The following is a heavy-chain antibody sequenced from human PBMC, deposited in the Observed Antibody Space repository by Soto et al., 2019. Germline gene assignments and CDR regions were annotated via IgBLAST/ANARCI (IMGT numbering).Heavy chain of an antibody. CDR1: VFIFSDHA. CDR2: ISGNGIST. V-gene: IGHV3-23*01. D-gene: IGHD3-10*01. J-gene: IGHJ5*02. Sequence: PGRSLRLSCEASVFIFSDHAMSFVRQAPGKGLEWVSAISGNGISTYYADSVKGRFTISRYNSTNTLYLQMNRRRADDTAEYYFARDAISMIGGTNNWCDPWGQGTLVTVS. CDR3: ARDAISMIGGTNNWCDP.